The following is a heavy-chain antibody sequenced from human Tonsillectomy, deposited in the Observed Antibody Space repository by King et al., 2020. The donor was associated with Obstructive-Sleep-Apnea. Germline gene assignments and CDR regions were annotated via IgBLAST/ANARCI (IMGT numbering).Heavy chain of an antibody. Sequence: VQLVEAGGGLVQPGGSLRLSCAAYGFTFSRNNMNWVRQAPGKGLKWISYISSGSGTIYYADSVKGRFTISRDNAKNSLYLQMNSLRAEDTAVYYCARNYCSGGSCYWFFDLWGRGTLVTVSS. CDR2: ISSGSGTI. V-gene: IGHV3-48*01. D-gene: IGHD2-15*01. CDR3: ARNYCSGGSCYWFFDL. J-gene: IGHJ2*01. CDR1: GFTFSRNN.